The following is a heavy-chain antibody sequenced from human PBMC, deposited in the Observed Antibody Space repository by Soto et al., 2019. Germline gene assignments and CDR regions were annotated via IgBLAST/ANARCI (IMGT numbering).Heavy chain of an antibody. J-gene: IGHJ4*02. CDR2: ISGSGGST. V-gene: IGHV3-23*01. CDR3: AKDRKRYYDFWSGYPYDY. CDR1: GFTFSSYA. Sequence: GGSLRLSCAASGFTFSSYAMSWVRQAPGKGLEWVSAISGSGGSTYYADSVKGRFTISRDNSKNTLYLQMNSLRAEDTAVYYCAKDRKRYYDFWSGYPYDYLGQGTLVTVSS. D-gene: IGHD3-3*01.